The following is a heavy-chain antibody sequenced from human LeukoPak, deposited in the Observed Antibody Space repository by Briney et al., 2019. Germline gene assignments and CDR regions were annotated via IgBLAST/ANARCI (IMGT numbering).Heavy chain of an antibody. J-gene: IGHJ4*02. D-gene: IGHD3-9*01. CDR3: ARASDILTGYYRYYYHTSAIGFDY. Sequence: SETLSLTCTVSGGSISSYYWSWIRQPPGKGLEWIGYIYYSGSTNYNPSLKSRVTISVDTSKNQFSLKLSSVTAADTAVYYCARASDILTGYYRYYYHTSAIGFDYWGQGTLVTVSS. CDR2: IYYSGST. V-gene: IGHV4-59*01. CDR1: GGSISSYY.